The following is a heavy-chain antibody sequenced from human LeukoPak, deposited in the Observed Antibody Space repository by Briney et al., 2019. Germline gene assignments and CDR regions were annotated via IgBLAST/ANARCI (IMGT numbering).Heavy chain of an antibody. CDR3: ARVGVGSYHFDD. CDR1: GFTFSSYG. J-gene: IGHJ4*02. D-gene: IGHD3-10*01. Sequence: GGSLRLSCAASGFTFSSYGMHWVRQAPGKGLEWVAVISYDGSNKYYADSVKGRFTISRDNSKNTLYLQMNSLRAEDTAVYYCARVGVGSYHFDDWGQGTLVTVSS. V-gene: IGHV3-30*03. CDR2: ISYDGSNK.